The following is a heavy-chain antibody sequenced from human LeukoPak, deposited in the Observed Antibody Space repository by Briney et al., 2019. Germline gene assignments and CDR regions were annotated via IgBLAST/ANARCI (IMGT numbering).Heavy chain of an antibody. D-gene: IGHD2-2*01. Sequence: KPSETLSLTCTVSGGSISSYYWSWIRQPPGKGLEWIGYIYYSGSTNYNPSLKSRVTISVDTSKNQFSLKLSSVTAADTAVYYCASDGSRYCSSTSCYHEGYYYYYMDVWGKGTTVTVSS. CDR3: ASDGSRYCSSTSCYHEGYYYYYMDV. CDR1: GGSISSYY. CDR2: IYYSGST. J-gene: IGHJ6*03. V-gene: IGHV4-59*01.